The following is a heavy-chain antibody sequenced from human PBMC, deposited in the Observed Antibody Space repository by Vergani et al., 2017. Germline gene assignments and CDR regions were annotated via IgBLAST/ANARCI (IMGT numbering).Heavy chain of an antibody. CDR1: GFTFSGSA. CDR2: IRSKANSYAT. V-gene: IGHV3-73*01. J-gene: IGHJ3*02. Sequence: EVQLVESGGGLVQPGGSLKLSCAASGFTFSGSAMHWVRQASGKGLEWVGRIRSKANSYATAYAASVKGRFTISRDDSKNTAYLQMNSLRAEDTAVYYCARVTTRYYYDSSGYPGAFDIWGQGTMVTVSS. D-gene: IGHD3-22*01. CDR3: ARVTTRYYYDSSGYPGAFDI.